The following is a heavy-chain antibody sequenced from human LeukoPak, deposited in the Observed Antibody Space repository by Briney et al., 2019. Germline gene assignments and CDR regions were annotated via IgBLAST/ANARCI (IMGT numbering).Heavy chain of an antibody. J-gene: IGHJ4*02. Sequence: GGSLRLSCTASRFTFSTYAMSWVRQAPGKGLEWVSSISGSGDTTYYTGSVKGRFPISRDNCKNALYVQMSSLRAEDTAVYYCAKSQRNDQQVVQRIDYWGQGTLVTVSS. CDR1: RFTFSTYA. CDR3: AKSQRNDQQVVQRIDY. D-gene: IGHD2-2*01. V-gene: IGHV3-23*01. CDR2: ISGSGDTT.